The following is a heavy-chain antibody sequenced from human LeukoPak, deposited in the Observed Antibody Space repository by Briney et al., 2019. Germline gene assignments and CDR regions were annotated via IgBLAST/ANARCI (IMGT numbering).Heavy chain of an antibody. CDR3: ARYGTYDYDRSGYYFFDY. CDR1: GGSISVYY. V-gene: IGHV4-59*08. D-gene: IGHD3-22*01. J-gene: IGHJ4*02. CDR2: IYYSGST. Sequence: SETLSLTCTVSGGSISVYYWSWIRQPPGKGLEWIGYIYYSGSTNYNPSLKSRITISVDTSKNQFSLKLSSVTAADTAVYYCARYGTYDYDRSGYYFFDYWGQGTLVTVSS.